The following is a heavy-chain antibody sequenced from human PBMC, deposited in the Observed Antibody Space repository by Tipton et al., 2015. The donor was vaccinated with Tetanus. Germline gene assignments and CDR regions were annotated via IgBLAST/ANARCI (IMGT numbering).Heavy chain of an antibody. D-gene: IGHD1-26*01. CDR3: ARGGSYLGIYYYYAMDV. Sequence: GAEVKKPGSSVKVSCKASGDTFSSYAISWMRQAPGQGLEWMGGIIPSLGSTTYAPKFQGRITITADEVTTTAYMEVSSLTSEDTAVFYCARGGSYLGIYYYYAMDVWGQGTTVTVSS. J-gene: IGHJ6*01. CDR2: IIPSLGST. V-gene: IGHV1-69*01. CDR1: GDTFSSYA.